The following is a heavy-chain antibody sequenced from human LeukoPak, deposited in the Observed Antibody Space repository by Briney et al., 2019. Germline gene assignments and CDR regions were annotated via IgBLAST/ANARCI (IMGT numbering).Heavy chain of an antibody. CDR1: GYTFTSYY. CDR2: INPSGGST. D-gene: IGHD6-19*01. J-gene: IGHJ6*02. V-gene: IGHV1-46*01. Sequence: AASVKVSCKASGYTFTSYYMHWVRQAPGQGLEWMGIINPSGGSTSYAQKFQGRVTMTRDTSTSTVYMELSSLRSEDTAVYYCAREERAVAGYNNDYYYYYGMDVWGQGITVTVSS. CDR3: AREERAVAGYNNDYYYYYGMDV.